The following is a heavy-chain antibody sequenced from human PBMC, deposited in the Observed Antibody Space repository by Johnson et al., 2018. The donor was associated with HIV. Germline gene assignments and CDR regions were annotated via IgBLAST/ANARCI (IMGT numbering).Heavy chain of an antibody. Sequence: EQLVESGGGLVQPGGSLRLSCAASGFTFSNYDMHWVRQAPGKGLEWVSRINSDGSSTSYADSVKGRLSISRDNGKNSLYLQMNSLRPEDTALYYCAKDSSYGTGWLSAFDIWGQGTMVTVSS. J-gene: IGHJ3*02. V-gene: IGHV3-74*01. CDR3: AKDSSYGTGWLSAFDI. D-gene: IGHD6-19*01. CDR2: INSDGSST. CDR1: GFTFSNYD.